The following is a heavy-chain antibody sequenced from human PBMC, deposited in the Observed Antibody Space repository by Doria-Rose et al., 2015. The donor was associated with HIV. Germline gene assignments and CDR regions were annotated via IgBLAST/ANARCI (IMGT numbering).Heavy chain of an antibody. Sequence: QESGPVPVKPTETLTLTCTVSGVSLSSPGMGVSWIRQPPGKAPEWLANIFSDDERSYKTSLKSRLTISRGSSKGQVFLTMTDMDPVDTATYYCARIKSSRWYHKYYFDFWGQGTLVIVSA. CDR1: GVSLSSPGMG. CDR2: IFSDDER. D-gene: IGHD6-13*01. CDR3: ARIKSSRWYHKYYFDF. J-gene: IGHJ4*02. V-gene: IGHV2-26*01.